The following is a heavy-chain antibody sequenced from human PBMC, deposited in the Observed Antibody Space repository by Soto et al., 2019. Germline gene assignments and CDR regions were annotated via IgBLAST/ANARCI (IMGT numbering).Heavy chain of an antibody. CDR1: GFTFSTYE. J-gene: IGHJ4*02. Sequence: EVQLVESGGGLVQPGGSLRLSCAASGFTFSTYEFNWVRQAPGRGLEWISYISVSGKIIKYADSVKGRLTISRDNAANSVHLHMDSLRVDHTAVYFCLRATMRASAAASLDSWGQGTQVIVSS. D-gene: IGHD6-13*01. V-gene: IGHV3-48*03. CDR3: LRATMRASAAASLDS. CDR2: ISVSGKII.